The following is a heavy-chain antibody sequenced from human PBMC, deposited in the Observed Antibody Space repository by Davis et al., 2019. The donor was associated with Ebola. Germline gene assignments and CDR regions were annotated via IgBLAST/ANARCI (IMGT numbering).Heavy chain of an antibody. CDR3: TRTTRDSGWFIDF. Sequence: GSLRLSCAVYGVSFSGYYCSWIRQLPGKGLEWMGEVNHSGGANYNPSLKSRVTISADTSKNQFSLKLNSVTAAETAVYYCTRTTRDSGWFIDFWGRGTRVTVSS. D-gene: IGHD6-19*01. CDR1: GVSFSGYY. CDR2: VNHSGGA. V-gene: IGHV4-34*01. J-gene: IGHJ4*02.